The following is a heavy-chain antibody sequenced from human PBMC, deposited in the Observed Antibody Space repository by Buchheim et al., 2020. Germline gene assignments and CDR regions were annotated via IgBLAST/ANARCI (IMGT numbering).Heavy chain of an antibody. CDR2: IRYDGSNK. Sequence: QVQLVESGGGVVQPGRSLRLSCAASGFSFSTNGMHWVRQAPGMGLEWVAFIRYDGSNKYYADSVKGRFTFFRDNPKNKVHLQVNSLRAEDTAVYYCAKQGGSFEFDPWGQGIL. CDR1: GFSFSTNG. CDR3: AKQGGSFEFDP. V-gene: IGHV3-30*02. J-gene: IGHJ5*02. D-gene: IGHD3-16*01.